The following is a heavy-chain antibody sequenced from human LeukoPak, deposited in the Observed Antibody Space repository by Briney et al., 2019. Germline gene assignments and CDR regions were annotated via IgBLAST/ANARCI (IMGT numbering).Heavy chain of an antibody. D-gene: IGHD4-17*01. J-gene: IGHJ4*02. V-gene: IGHV1-2*02. CDR2: INPNSGGT. CDR1: GYTFTGYY. Sequence: ASVKVSCXASGYTFTGYYMHWVRQAPGQGLEWMGWINPNSGGTNYAQKFQGRVTMTRDTSISTAYMELSRLRSDDTAVYYCARSTVASYYFDYWGQGTLVTVSS. CDR3: ARSTVASYYFDY.